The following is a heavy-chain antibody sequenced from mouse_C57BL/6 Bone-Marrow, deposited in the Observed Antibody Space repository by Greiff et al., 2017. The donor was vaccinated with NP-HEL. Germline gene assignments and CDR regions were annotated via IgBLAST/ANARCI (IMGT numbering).Heavy chain of an antibody. CDR1: GYSITSDY. CDR2: ISHSGST. V-gene: IGHV3-8*01. D-gene: IGHD2-13*01. CDR3: TRLTAYAMDY. Sequence: EVKLMESGPGLAKPSQSLSFTCSVTGYSITSDYWNWIRKFPGNKLEYMGYISHSGSTYYNPSPKSRISITGYTSKNRYYLQLHSVTTEDTATYYCTRLTAYAMDYWGQGTSVTVSS. J-gene: IGHJ4*01.